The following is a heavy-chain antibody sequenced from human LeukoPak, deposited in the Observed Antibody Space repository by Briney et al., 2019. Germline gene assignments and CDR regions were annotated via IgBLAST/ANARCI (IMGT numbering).Heavy chain of an antibody. CDR3: ARSELGYNYHYMDV. D-gene: IGHD3-10*01. Sequence: GGSLRLSCAASGFTLSNYNMNWVRQAPGKGLEWVSSISSSSSYIYYADSVKGRFTTSRDNAKNSLYLQMNSLRAEDTAVYYCARSELGYNYHYMDVWGKGTTVTISS. V-gene: IGHV3-21*01. CDR1: GFTLSNYN. CDR2: ISSSSSYI. J-gene: IGHJ6*03.